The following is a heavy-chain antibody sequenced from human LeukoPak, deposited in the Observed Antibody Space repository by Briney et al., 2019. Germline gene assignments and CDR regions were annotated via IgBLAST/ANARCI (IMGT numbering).Heavy chain of an antibody. J-gene: IGHJ4*02. CDR1: GGTFSSYA. CDR3: ARGWDYDILTGYYFSLSFDY. Sequence: ASVKVSCKASGGTFSSYAISWVRQAPGQGLEWMGRIIPILGIANYAQKFQGRVTITADKSTSTAYMELSSLRSEDTAVYYCARGWDYDILTGYYFSLSFDYWGQGTLVTVSS. D-gene: IGHD3-9*01. CDR2: IIPILGIA. V-gene: IGHV1-69*04.